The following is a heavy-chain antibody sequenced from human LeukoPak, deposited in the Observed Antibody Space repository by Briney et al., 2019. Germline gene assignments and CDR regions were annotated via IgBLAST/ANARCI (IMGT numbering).Heavy chain of an antibody. J-gene: IGHJ3*02. CDR1: GGSFSGYY. CDR3: ARVGRAMVRGVIIIGAFDI. D-gene: IGHD3-10*01. V-gene: IGHV4-34*01. CDR2: INHSGST. Sequence: SETLSLTCAVYGGSFSGYYWSWIRQPPGKGLEWIGEINHSGSTNYNPSLKSRVTISVDKSKNQFSLKLSSVTAADTAVYYCARVGRAMVRGVIIIGAFDIWGQGTMVTVSS.